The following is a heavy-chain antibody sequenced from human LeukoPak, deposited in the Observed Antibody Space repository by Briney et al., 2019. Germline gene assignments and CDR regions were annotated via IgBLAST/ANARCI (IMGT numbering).Heavy chain of an antibody. CDR1: GFTFSTYS. J-gene: IGHJ4*02. V-gene: IGHV3-21*04. CDR2: ISSAGTYI. CDR3: ARGPPQIVASGGGGYDY. Sequence: PGGSLRLSCAASGFTFSTYSMNWVRQAPGKGLEWVSSISSAGTYIYFADSMKGRFTISRDNAKNSLYLQMNSLRAEDTAVYYCARGPPQIVASGGGGYDYWGQGILVTVSS. D-gene: IGHD5-12*01.